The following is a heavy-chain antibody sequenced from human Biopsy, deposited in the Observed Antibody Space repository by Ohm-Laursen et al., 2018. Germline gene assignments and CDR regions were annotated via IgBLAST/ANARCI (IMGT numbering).Heavy chain of an antibody. CDR2: ISNSGNT. Sequence: SDTLSLTCTVSGDSINSSYWSWIRQAPGKGLEWIGFISNSGNTNYNPSLKSRVTISADTSKNQFSLKLGSVTVADTAVFYCARRGIGGRSFDYWGQGSLVTVSS. D-gene: IGHD6-19*01. CDR1: GDSINSSY. J-gene: IGHJ4*02. CDR3: ARRGIGGRSFDY. V-gene: IGHV4-59*08.